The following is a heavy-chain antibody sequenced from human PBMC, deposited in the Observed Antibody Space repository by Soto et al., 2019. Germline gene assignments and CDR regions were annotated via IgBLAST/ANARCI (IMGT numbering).Heavy chain of an antibody. Sequence: PSETVSLTCTVSHESIKSYIYYWGWIRQPPGKGLEWIGTVYYNGATYYNPSLQSRVTISADPSKNQFSLRLTSVTAADTAVYYCARQTYLTYFGIWGQGTMVTVSS. CDR1: HESIKSYIYY. V-gene: IGHV4-39*01. J-gene: IGHJ3*02. D-gene: IGHD3-16*01. CDR3: ARQTYLTYFGI. CDR2: VYYNGAT.